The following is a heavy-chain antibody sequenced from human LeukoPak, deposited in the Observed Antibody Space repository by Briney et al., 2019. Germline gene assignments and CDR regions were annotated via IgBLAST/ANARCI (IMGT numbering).Heavy chain of an antibody. CDR3: ANIPMVRGVITFDY. CDR2: ISYDGSNK. D-gene: IGHD3-10*01. V-gene: IGHV3-30*18. Sequence: PGGSLRLSCAASGFTFSSYGMHWVRQAPGKGLEWVAVISYDGSNKYYADSVKGRFTISRDNSKNTLYLQMNSLRAEDTAVYYCANIPMVRGVITFDYWGRGTLVTVSS. J-gene: IGHJ4*02. CDR1: GFTFSSYG.